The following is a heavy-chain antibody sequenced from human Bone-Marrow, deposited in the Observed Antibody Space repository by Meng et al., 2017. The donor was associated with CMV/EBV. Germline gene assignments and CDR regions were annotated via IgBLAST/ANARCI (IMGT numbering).Heavy chain of an antibody. V-gene: IGHV3-23*01. CDR3: AKGHPYYYDSSGLDY. Sequence: SCAASGFTFSSYAMSWVRQAPGKGLEWVSAISGSGGSTYYADSVKGRFTISRDNSKNTLYLQMNSLRAEDTAVYYCAKGHPYYYDSSGLDYWGQGTLVTVSS. CDR2: ISGSGGST. CDR1: GFTFSSYA. J-gene: IGHJ4*02. D-gene: IGHD3-22*01.